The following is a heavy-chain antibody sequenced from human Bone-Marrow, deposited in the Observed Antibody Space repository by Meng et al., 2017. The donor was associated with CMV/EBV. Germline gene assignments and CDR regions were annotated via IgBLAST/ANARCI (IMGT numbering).Heavy chain of an antibody. V-gene: IGHV5-51*04. D-gene: IGHD5-12*01. Sequence: GGSLRLSCKGSGYSFTSYWIGWVRQMPGKGLEWMGIIYPGDSDTRYSPSFQGQVTISADKPISTAYLQWSSLKASDTAMYYCARLGRLRFLDYWGQGTLVTVSS. CDR3: ARLGRLRFLDY. CDR1: GYSFTSYW. CDR2: IYPGDSDT. J-gene: IGHJ4*02.